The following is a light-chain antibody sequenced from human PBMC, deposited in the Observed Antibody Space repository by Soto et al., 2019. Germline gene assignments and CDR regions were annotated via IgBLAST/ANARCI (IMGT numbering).Light chain of an antibody. CDR2: EGS. CDR1: SSDVGSYKF. CDR3: CSYAGGSNV. Sequence: QSVLAQPASVSGSPGQSITISCTGTSSDVGSYKFVSWYQQHPGKAPKLMIYEGSKRPSGVYDRFSGSKSGNTASLTISGLQADDEADYFCCSYAGGSNVFGTGTKVTVL. J-gene: IGLJ1*01. V-gene: IGLV2-23*03.